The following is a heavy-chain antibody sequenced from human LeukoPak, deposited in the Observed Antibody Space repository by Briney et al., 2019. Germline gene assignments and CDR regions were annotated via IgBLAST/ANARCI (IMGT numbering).Heavy chain of an antibody. CDR1: GYTFTSYD. J-gene: IGHJ4*02. CDR2: ISAYNGNT. V-gene: IGHV1-18*01. Sequence: ASVWLSCKASGYTFTSYDISWVRQAPGQGLEWMGWISAYNGNTNYAQKLQGRVTMTTDTSTSTAYMELRSLRSDDTAVYYCATPHYYDSRGYRDYWGEGTLVSASS. CDR3: ATPHYYDSRGYRDY. D-gene: IGHD3-22*01.